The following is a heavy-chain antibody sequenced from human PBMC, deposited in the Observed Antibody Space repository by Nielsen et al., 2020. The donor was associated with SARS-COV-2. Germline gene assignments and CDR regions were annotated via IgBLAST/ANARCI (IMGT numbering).Heavy chain of an antibody. CDR3: AKDLEWGYSSTYPDY. CDR1: GFTFDDYA. Sequence: GGSLRLSCAASGFTFDDYAMHWVRQAPGKGLEWVSGISWNSGSIGYADSVKGRFTISRDNAKNSLYLQMNSLRAEDTALYYCAKDLEWGYSSTYPDYWGQGTLVTVSS. CDR2: ISWNSGSI. V-gene: IGHV3-9*01. J-gene: IGHJ4*02. D-gene: IGHD6-13*01.